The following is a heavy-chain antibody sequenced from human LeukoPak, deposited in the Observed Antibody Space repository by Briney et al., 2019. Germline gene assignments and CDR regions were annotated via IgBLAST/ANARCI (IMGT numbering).Heavy chain of an antibody. D-gene: IGHD3-22*01. J-gene: IGHJ4*02. V-gene: IGHV3-30*18. Sequence: GGSLRLSCAASGFTVSSNYMSWVRQAPGKGLEWVAVISYDGSNKYYADSVKGRFTISRDNSKNTLYLQMNSLRAEDTAVYYCAKDRLKYYYDSSGPDYWGQGTLVTVSS. CDR3: AKDRLKYYYDSSGPDY. CDR1: GFTVSSNY. CDR2: ISYDGSNK.